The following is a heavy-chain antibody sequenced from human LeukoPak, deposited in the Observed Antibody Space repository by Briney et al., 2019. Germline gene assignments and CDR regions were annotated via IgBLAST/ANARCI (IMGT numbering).Heavy chain of an antibody. J-gene: IGHJ3*02. CDR1: GGSISSGSYY. V-gene: IGHV4-61*02. CDR2: IYTSGST. Sequence: SQTLSLTCTVSGGSISSGSYYWSWIRQPAGKGLEWIGRIYTSGSTNYNPSLKSRVTMSLDTSKNQFSLKLRSVTAADTAVYYCARAEKQLALDAFDIWGQGTMVTVSS. D-gene: IGHD1-1*01. CDR3: ARAEKQLALDAFDI.